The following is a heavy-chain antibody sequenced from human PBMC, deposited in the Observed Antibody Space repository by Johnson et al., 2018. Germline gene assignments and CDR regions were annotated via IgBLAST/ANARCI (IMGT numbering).Heavy chain of an antibody. CDR2: IYSGGST. CDR1: GFTVSSNY. J-gene: IGHJ6*02. Sequence: VQLVQSGGGLVQPGGSLRLSCAASGFTVSSNYMSWVRQAPGKGLEWVSVIYSGGSTYYADSVKGRFTISRDNSKNTLYLQMNSLRAEDTAVDYCARDAGTYYDYYGMDVWGQGTTVTVSS. CDR3: ARDAGTYYDYYGMDV. V-gene: IGHV3-66*02. D-gene: IGHD1-14*01.